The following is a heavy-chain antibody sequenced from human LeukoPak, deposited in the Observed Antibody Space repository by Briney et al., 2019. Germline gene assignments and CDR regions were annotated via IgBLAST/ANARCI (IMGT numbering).Heavy chain of an antibody. D-gene: IGHD3-16*01. J-gene: IGHJ6*03. CDR1: GYTFTGYY. CDR3: ARDSLAMDV. V-gene: IGHV1-18*04. Sequence: GASVKVSCKASGYTFTGYYMHWVRQAPGQGLEWMGWISAYNGNTNYAQKLQGRVTMTTDTSTSTAYMELRSLRSDDTAVYYCARDSLAMDVWGKGTTVTISS. CDR2: ISAYNGNT.